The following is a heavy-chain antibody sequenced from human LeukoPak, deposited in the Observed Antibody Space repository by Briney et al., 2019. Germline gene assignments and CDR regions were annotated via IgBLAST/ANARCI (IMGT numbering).Heavy chain of an antibody. CDR1: GFTFSDYY. CDR3: ARGTYCSGGSCYFDY. CDR2: ISSSSSYT. Sequence: PGGSLRLSCAASGFTFSDYYMSWIRQAPGKGLEWVSYISSSSSYTNYADPVKGRFTISRDNAKNSLYLQMNSLRAEDTAVYYCARGTYCSGGSCYFDYWGQGTLVTVSS. D-gene: IGHD2-15*01. J-gene: IGHJ4*02. V-gene: IGHV3-11*06.